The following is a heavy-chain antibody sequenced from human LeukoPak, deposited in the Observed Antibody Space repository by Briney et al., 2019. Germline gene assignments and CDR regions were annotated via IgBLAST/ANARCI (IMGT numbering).Heavy chain of an antibody. CDR2: IYYSGNT. D-gene: IGHD6-25*01. CDR3: AKDFSSASYTYYYYYMDV. J-gene: IGHJ6*03. Sequence: SETLSLTCPVSGGSISSYYWSRIRPPPGKGLEWICRIYYSGNTYYNPSLKSRVTISLDTSKNQFSLKVSSVTAADTAIYYCAKDFSSASYTYYYYYMDVWGKGTTVTVSS. CDR1: GGSISSYY. V-gene: IGHV4-59*12.